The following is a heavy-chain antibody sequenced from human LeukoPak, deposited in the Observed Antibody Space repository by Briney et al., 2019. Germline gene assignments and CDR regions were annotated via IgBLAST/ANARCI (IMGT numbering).Heavy chain of an antibody. V-gene: IGHV3-23*01. CDR2: ICGGSDNT. J-gene: IGHJ4*02. D-gene: IGHD2-21*01. CDR3: AKDIFRWSFDY. Sequence: PGGSLRLSCAASGFTLGGNAMAWVRQAPGKGLEWVSAICGGSDNTHYADSVRGRFTVSRDTSKSTLFLQMNSLRADDTATYFCAKDIFRWSFDYWAQGVLVTVPS. CDR1: GFTLGGNA.